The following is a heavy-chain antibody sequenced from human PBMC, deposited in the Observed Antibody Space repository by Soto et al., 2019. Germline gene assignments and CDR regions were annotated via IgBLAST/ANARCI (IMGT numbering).Heavy chain of an antibody. J-gene: IGHJ6*02. D-gene: IGHD2-2*02. Sequence: QVQLVQSGAEVKKPGSSVKVSCKASGGTFSSYAISWVRQAPGQGLEWMGGIIPIFGTANYAQKFQGRVTSTADKSTSTAYMELSSLRSEDTAVYYCAREYCSSTSCYISYYYGMDVWGQGTTVTVSS. V-gene: IGHV1-69*06. CDR2: IIPIFGTA. CDR1: GGTFSSYA. CDR3: AREYCSSTSCYISYYYGMDV.